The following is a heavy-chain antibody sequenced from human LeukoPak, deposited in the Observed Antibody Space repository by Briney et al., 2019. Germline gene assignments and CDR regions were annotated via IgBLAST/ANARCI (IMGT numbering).Heavy chain of an antibody. J-gene: IGHJ5*02. CDR2: INHNGNVN. D-gene: IGHD2-15*01. CDR3: ARDLGYCSGGSCYSWFDP. Sequence: QAGGSLRLSCAASGFTFSSYWMNWARQAPGKGLEWVASINHNGNVNYYVDSVKGRFTISRDNAKNSLYLQMNSLRAEDTAVYYCARDLGYCSGGSCYSWFDPWGQGTLVTVSS. CDR1: GFTFSSYW. V-gene: IGHV3-7*03.